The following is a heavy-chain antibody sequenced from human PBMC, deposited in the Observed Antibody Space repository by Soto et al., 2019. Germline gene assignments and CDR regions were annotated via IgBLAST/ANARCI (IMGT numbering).Heavy chain of an antibody. D-gene: IGHD3-22*01. CDR3: ATLFTMIDY. Sequence: QVQLQESGPGLVKPSETLSLTCSVSGGSISSGSYYWGWIRQPPGKGLEWIASIYYTGSTYYNPALKSRVAMSVDTFKNQFYLELNSVTAADTAVYCCATLFTMIDYWGQGALVTVSS. CDR2: IYYTGST. CDR1: GGSISSGSYY. V-gene: IGHV4-39*01. J-gene: IGHJ4*02.